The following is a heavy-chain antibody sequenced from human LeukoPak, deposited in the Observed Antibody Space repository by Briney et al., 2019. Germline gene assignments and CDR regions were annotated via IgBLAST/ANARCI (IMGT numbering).Heavy chain of an antibody. V-gene: IGHV1-69*05. CDR2: IIPIFGTA. CDR3: ARRASLGGYFDY. CDR1: GGTFSSYA. J-gene: IGHJ4*02. Sequence: ASVKVSCKASGGTFSSYAISWVRQAPGQGLEWMGGIIPIFGTANYAQKFQGRVTITTDESTSTAYMELSSLRSEDTAVYYYARRASLGGYFDYWGQGTLVTVSS. D-gene: IGHD3-16*01.